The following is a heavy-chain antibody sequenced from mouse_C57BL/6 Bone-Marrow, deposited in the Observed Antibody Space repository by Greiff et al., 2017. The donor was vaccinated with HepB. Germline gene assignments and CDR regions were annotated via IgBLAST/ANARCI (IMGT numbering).Heavy chain of an antibody. CDR3: ARRATMVTTRADWYFDV. Sequence: VQLQQPGAELVRPGTSVKLSCKASGYTFTSYWMHWVKQRPGQGLEWIGVIDPSDSYTNYNQKFKGKATFTVDTSSSTAYMQLSSLTSEDSAVYYCARRATMVTTRADWYFDVWGTGTTVTVAS. D-gene: IGHD2-2*01. J-gene: IGHJ1*03. CDR2: IDPSDSYT. CDR1: GYTFTSYW. V-gene: IGHV1-59*01.